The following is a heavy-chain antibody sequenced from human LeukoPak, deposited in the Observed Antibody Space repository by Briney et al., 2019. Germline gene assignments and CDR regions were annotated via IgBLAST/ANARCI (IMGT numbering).Heavy chain of an antibody. D-gene: IGHD3-22*01. CDR2: IYYSGST. CDR1: GGSISSHY. CDR3: ARDRGGYSLGAFDI. J-gene: IGHJ3*02. V-gene: IGHV4-59*11. Sequence: SETLSLTCTVSGGSISSHYWSWIRQPPGKGLEWIGYIYYSGSTNYNPSLKSRVTISVDTSKNQFSLKLSFVTAADTAVYYCARDRGGYSLGAFDIWGQGTMVTVSS.